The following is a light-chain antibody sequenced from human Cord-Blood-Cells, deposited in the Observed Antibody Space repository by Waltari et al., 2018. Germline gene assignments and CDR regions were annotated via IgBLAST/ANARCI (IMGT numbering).Light chain of an antibody. V-gene: IGKV3-20*01. CDR2: GEP. J-gene: IGKJ2*01. Sequence: EIVLTQSPGTLSLSPGERATPSCRASQSVSSSYLAWYQQKPGQAPRLLIYGEPSRATAIPDRFSGSGSGTDFTLTISRLEPEDFAVYYCQQYGSSPLYTFGQGTKLEIK. CDR3: QQYGSSPLYT. CDR1: QSVSSSY.